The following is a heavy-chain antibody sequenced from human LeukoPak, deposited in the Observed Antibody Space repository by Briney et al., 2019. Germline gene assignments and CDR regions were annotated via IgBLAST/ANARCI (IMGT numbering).Heavy chain of an antibody. CDR3: AKDQDIAAAGTWGSIDY. V-gene: IGHV3-30*19. CDR1: GFTFNSYG. CDR2: ISYDGSNK. D-gene: IGHD6-13*01. Sequence: PGGTLRLSCAASGFTFNSYGMHWVRQAPGKGLEWVAVISYDGSNKYYADSVKGRFTISRDNSKNTLYLQVNSLRAEDTAVYYCAKDQDIAAAGTWGSIDYWGQGTLVTVSS. J-gene: IGHJ4*02.